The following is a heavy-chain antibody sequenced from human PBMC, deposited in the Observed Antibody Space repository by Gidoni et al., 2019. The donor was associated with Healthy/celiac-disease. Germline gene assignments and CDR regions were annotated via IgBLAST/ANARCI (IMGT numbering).Heavy chain of an antibody. J-gene: IGHJ4*02. V-gene: IGHV4-34*01. CDR1: GGSCSGYY. Sequence: QVQLQQWGAGLLTPSETLSLTCAVYGGSCSGYYWSWIRQPPGKGLEWIGEINHSGSPNSNPSFKSRVTISVDTSKSQFSLKLGSVTAADTAVYYWARGRRSGSYPFDYWGQGTLVTVSS. CDR2: INHSGSP. CDR3: ARGRRSGSYPFDY. D-gene: IGHD1-26*01.